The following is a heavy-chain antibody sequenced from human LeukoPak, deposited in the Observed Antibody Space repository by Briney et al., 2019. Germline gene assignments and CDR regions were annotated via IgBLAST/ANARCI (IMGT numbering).Heavy chain of an antibody. J-gene: IGHJ3*02. CDR1: GYTLAELL. Sequence: ASVKVSCKVSGYTLAELLMHWVRQAPGKGLEWMGGFDSEDGEPEDGESIDAQKFQGRVTMTEDTSTNTAYMELGRLTSEDTAVYYCARGIRAGAFDIWGQGTMVTVSS. D-gene: IGHD2-21*01. CDR2: FDSEDGEPEDGES. CDR3: ARGIRAGAFDI. V-gene: IGHV1-24*01.